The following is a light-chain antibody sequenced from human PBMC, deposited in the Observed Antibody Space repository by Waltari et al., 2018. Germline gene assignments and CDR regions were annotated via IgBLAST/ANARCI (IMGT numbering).Light chain of an antibody. V-gene: IGKV1-39*01. CDR1: QSISSY. J-gene: IGKJ3*01. Sequence: DLQMTQSPPSLSASVGDSVTITCRASQSISSYLNWYQQKPGKAPNLLIYAASSLQSGVPSRFSGSGSGTDFTLTISSLQPEDFATYYCQQSYSTPRTFGPGTKVDIK. CDR2: AAS. CDR3: QQSYSTPRT.